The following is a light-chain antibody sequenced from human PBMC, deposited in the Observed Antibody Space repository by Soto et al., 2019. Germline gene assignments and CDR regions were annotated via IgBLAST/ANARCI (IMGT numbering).Light chain of an antibody. Sequence: EIVMTQSPDTLSVSPGDRATLSCRASQTVSTNLAWYQQKPGQAPRLLIYGASTRATGVPDRFSGSGSRTEFILTISSLQSEDFAVYYCQQYNSWPPLTFGQGPKVEIK. J-gene: IGKJ1*01. CDR3: QQYNSWPPLT. CDR2: GAS. CDR1: QTVSTN. V-gene: IGKV3-15*01.